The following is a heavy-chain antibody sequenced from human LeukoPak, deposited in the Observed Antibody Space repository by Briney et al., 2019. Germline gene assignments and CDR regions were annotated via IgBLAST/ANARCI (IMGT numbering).Heavy chain of an antibody. J-gene: IGHJ5*02. CDR2: ISAYNGNT. Sequence: GASVKVSCKASGYTFTSYGISWVRQAPGQGLEWMGWISAYNGNTNYAQKLQGRVTMTTDTSTSTAYMELRSLRSDDTAVYYCARRHYYDSSGYYGNNWFDLWGQGTLVTVSS. V-gene: IGHV1-18*01. CDR1: GYTFTSYG. CDR3: ARRHYYDSSGYYGNNWFDL. D-gene: IGHD3-22*01.